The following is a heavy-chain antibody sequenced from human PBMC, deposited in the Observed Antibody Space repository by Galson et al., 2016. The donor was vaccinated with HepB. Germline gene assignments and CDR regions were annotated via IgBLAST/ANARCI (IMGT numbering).Heavy chain of an antibody. V-gene: IGHV3-74*01. CDR2: INSXGSXT. CDR3: TRVHREGIAAAGLQI. Sequence: GKGPVWVSRINSXGSXTTYADSVKGGFTISRDNAKNTLYLQMNRLRAEDTALYYCTRVHREGIAAAGLQIWGQGTLVIVSS. J-gene: IGHJ4*02. D-gene: IGHD6-13*01.